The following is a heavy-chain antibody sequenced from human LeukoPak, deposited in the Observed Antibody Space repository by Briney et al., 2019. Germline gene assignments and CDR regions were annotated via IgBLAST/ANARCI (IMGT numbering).Heavy chain of an antibody. CDR2: IRYDGSNK. J-gene: IGHJ3*02. V-gene: IGHV3-30*02. D-gene: IGHD3-10*01. CDR1: GFTFSSYG. Sequence: GGSLRLSCAASGFTFSSYGMHRVRQAPGKGLEWVAFIRYDGSNKYYADSVKGRFTISRDNSKNTLYLQMNSLRAEDTAVYYCAKEGRSYGQKPFDIWGQGTMVTVSS. CDR3: AKEGRSYGQKPFDI.